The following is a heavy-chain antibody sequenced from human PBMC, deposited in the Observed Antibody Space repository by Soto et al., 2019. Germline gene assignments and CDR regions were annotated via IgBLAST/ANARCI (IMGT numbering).Heavy chain of an antibody. V-gene: IGHV3-23*01. D-gene: IGHD2-2*01. CDR2: ITGSTGTT. CDR3: AKDTSSSPYYMDV. J-gene: IGHJ6*03. Sequence: EVQILESGGGSVQPGGSLRLSCAASGFTFSNFAMSWVRHAPGKGLEWVSEITGSTGTTYYADSVWGRFIISRDNSKNPLHLQMNSLRAEDTAVYFSAKDTSSSPYYMDVWGKGTTLTVSS. CDR1: GFTFSNFA.